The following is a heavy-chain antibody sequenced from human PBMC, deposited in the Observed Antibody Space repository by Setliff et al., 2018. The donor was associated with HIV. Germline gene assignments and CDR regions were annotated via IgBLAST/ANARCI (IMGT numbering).Heavy chain of an antibody. V-gene: IGHV4-31*11. J-gene: IGHJ4*02. CDR3: ARGRVFCDGDSCYHFDY. Sequence: SETLSLTCDVSGDSIISGDFFWSWIRQGPGEGLEWIGYVYFSGSATHNPSLKSPVSISVDTSKNQFYLTLSSVTAADTAVYYCARGRVFCDGDSCYHFDYWGQGVLVTVSS. CDR1: GDSIISGDFF. CDR2: VYFSGSA. D-gene: IGHD2-21*02.